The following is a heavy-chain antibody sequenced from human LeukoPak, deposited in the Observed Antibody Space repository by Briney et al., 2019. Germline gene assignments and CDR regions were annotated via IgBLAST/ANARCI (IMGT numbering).Heavy chain of an antibody. V-gene: IGHV4-4*07. CDR2: ISASGTT. Sequence: SETLSVTCTVSGGSISSYGWSWIRQPAGKGLEWIGRISASGTTRYNPSLKSRVTVSIDTSKNQFSLKLTSVTAADTAVYFCARGLAAAYDYNWFDPWGQGTLVTVSS. CDR3: ARGLAAAYDYNWFDP. CDR1: GGSISSYG. D-gene: IGHD5-12*01. J-gene: IGHJ5*02.